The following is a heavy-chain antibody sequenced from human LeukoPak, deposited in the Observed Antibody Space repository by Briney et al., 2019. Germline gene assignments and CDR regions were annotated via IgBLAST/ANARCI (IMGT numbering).Heavy chain of an antibody. Sequence: GGSLRLSCTASGFTFSAYSMTWVRQAPGKGLEWVSSINGHFNYIYYADSVKGRFTISRDNTKNSLYLHMNSLRADDTAVYYCAREGRDAFHPLFDYWGQGTLVTVSS. D-gene: IGHD5-24*01. V-gene: IGHV3-21*01. CDR2: INGHFNYI. CDR1: GFTFSAYS. CDR3: AREGRDAFHPLFDY. J-gene: IGHJ4*02.